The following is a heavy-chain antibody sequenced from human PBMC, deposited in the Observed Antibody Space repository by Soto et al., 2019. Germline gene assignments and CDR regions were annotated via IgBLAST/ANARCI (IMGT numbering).Heavy chain of an antibody. Sequence: SETLSLTCTVSGGSISSYYLSWIRQPAGKGLEWIGRIYTSGSTKYNPSLKSRITVTPDTSKNQFSLHLNSVTPEDTAVYYCAREFPYYVSSDSYLDYWGQGALVTVSS. CDR1: GGSISSYY. CDR3: AREFPYYVSSDSYLDY. CDR2: IYTSGST. D-gene: IGHD3-16*01. J-gene: IGHJ4*02. V-gene: IGHV4-4*07.